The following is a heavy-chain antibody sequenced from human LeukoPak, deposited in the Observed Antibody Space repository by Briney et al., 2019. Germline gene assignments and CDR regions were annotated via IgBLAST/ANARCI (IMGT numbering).Heavy chain of an antibody. V-gene: IGHV1-18*01. CDR2: ISDYNGNT. CDR3: ARYQTGAYYYYGVDV. CDR1: GYTFTSYD. J-gene: IGHJ6*02. Sequence: ASVKVSCKASGYTFTSYDIAWVRQAPGQGLEWMGWISDYNGNTNYAQNLQGRVTMTIDTSTRTAYMELRSLRSDDTAVYYCARYQTGAYYYYGVDVWGQGTTVTVSS. D-gene: IGHD2-8*02.